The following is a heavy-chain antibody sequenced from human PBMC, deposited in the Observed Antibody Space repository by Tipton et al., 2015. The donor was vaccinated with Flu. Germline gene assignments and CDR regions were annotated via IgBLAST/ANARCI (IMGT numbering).Heavy chain of an antibody. V-gene: IGHV4-4*09. CDR2: IYNNAYT. CDR1: GGSIGSYY. D-gene: IGHD4-11*01. CDR3: ARRDYSNYVSDPKNWFDP. J-gene: IGHJ5*02. Sequence: TLSLTCTVSGGSIGSYYWNWIRQSPGKGLEWIGYIYNNAYTKYSPSLESRVTISVDSSKKQFSLQLRSVTAADTAVYYCARRDYSNYVSDPKNWFDPWGQGTLVIVSS.